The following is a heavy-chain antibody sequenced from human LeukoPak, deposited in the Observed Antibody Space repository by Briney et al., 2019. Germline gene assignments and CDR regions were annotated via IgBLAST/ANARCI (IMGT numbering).Heavy chain of an antibody. D-gene: IGHD3-22*01. CDR1: GGSISSSSYY. J-gene: IGHJ4*02. Sequence: SETLSLTCTVSGGSISSSSYYWGWIRQPPGKGLEWIGSIYYSGSTYYNPSLKSRVNISVDTSKNQFSLKLSSVTAADTAVYYCARHLITMMDYYFDYWGQGTLVTVSS. V-gene: IGHV4-39*01. CDR2: IYYSGST. CDR3: ARHLITMMDYYFDY.